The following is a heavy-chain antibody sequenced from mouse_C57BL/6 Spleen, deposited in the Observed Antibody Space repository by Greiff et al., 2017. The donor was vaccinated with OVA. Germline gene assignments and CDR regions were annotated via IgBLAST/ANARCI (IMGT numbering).Heavy chain of an antibody. CDR1: GYSFTGYY. D-gene: IGHD1-1*01. Sequence: EVQLQQSGPELVKPGASVKISCKASGYSFTGYYMNWVKQSPEKSLEWIGEINPSTGVTTYNQTFKAKATLTVDTSSSTAYMQLKSLTSEDSTVEYCASSLFATVVATEYFAYWGQGTTLTVSS. CDR3: ASSLFATVVATEYFAY. CDR2: INPSTGVT. V-gene: IGHV1-42*01. J-gene: IGHJ2*01.